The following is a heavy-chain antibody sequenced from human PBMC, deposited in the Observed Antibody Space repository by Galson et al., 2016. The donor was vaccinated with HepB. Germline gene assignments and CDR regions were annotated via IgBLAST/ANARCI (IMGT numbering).Heavy chain of an antibody. Sequence: KGLEWIGYIYPFGSPFYTPSLRSRVAISLDKSENQFSLNLNSVTAADTAMYFCARGTYYSGSGSRFDAWGQGTLVTVTS. CDR3: ARGTYYSGSGSRFDA. J-gene: IGHJ4*02. D-gene: IGHD3-10*01. V-gene: IGHV4-30-2*01. CDR2: IYPFGSP.